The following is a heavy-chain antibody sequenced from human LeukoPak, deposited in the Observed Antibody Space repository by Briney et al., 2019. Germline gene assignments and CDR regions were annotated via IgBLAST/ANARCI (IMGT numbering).Heavy chain of an antibody. D-gene: IGHD2-15*01. Sequence: GGSLRLSCAASGFTFSNAWMSWVRQAPGKGLEWVGRIKSKTDGGTTDYAAPVKGRFSISRDDSKNSLYLQMNSLRTEDTAVYYCTTGPTLYCSGGSCSDYWGQGTLVTVSS. CDR2: IKSKTDGGTT. CDR1: GFTFSNAW. J-gene: IGHJ4*02. CDR3: TTGPTLYCSGGSCSDY. V-gene: IGHV3-15*01.